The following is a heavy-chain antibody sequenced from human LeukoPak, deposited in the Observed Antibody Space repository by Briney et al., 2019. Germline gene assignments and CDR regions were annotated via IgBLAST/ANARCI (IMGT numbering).Heavy chain of an antibody. D-gene: IGHD6-19*01. Sequence: GRSLRLSCAASGFTFSSYGMHWVRQAPGKGLEWVAVISYDGSNKYYADSVKGRFTISRDNSKNTLYLQMNSLRAEDTAVYYCAKDTSSGWPNWFDPWGQGTLVTVSS. V-gene: IGHV3-30*18. CDR1: GFTFSSYG. J-gene: IGHJ5*02. CDR2: ISYDGSNK. CDR3: AKDTSSGWPNWFDP.